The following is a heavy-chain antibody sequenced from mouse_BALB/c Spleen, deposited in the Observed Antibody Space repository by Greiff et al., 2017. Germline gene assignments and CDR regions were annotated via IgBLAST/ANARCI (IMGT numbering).Heavy chain of an antibody. D-gene: IGHD2-14*01. J-gene: IGHJ4*01. CDR1: GFTFSSYG. CDR2: INSNGGST. Sequence: EVQLVESGGGLVQPGGSLKLSCAASGFTFSSYGMSWVRQTPDKRLELVATINSNGGSTYYPDSVKGRFTISRDNAKNTLYLQMSSLKSEDTAMYYCARGRYDRGYYAMDYWGQGTSVTVSS. CDR3: ARGRYDRGYYAMDY. V-gene: IGHV5-6-3*01.